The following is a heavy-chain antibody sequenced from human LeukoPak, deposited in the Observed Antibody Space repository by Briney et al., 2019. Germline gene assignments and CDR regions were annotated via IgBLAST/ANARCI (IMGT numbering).Heavy chain of an antibody. CDR3: AKSPKSPAISMVRGVSSYNYYMDV. D-gene: IGHD3-10*01. J-gene: IGHJ6*03. CDR1: GFTFDDYG. CDR2: IRYDGSNK. Sequence: PGGSLRLSCAASGFTFDDYGMHWVRQAPGKGLEWVAFIRYDGSNKYYADSVKGRFTISRDNSKNTLYLQMNSLRVEDTAFYYCAKSPKSPAISMVRGVSSYNYYMDVWGKGTTVTISS. V-gene: IGHV3-30*02.